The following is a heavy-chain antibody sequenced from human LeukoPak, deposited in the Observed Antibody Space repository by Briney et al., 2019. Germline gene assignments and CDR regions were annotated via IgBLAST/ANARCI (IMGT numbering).Heavy chain of an antibody. CDR2: IIPIFGIA. CDR3: ASRYCSSTSCYKGSYYNYGMDV. Sequence: GASVKVSCKASGGTFSSYAISWVRQAPGQGLEWMGRIIPIFGIANYAQKFQGRVTITADKSTSTAYMELSSLRSEDTAVYYCASRYCSSTSCYKGSYYNYGMDVWGQGTTVTVS. CDR1: GGTFSSYA. V-gene: IGHV1-69*04. D-gene: IGHD2-2*02. J-gene: IGHJ6*02.